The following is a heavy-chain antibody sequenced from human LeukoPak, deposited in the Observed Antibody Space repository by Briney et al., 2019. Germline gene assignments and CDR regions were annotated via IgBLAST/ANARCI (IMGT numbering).Heavy chain of an antibody. Sequence: GGSLRLSCAASGFTFSSNDIHWVRQAPGKGPEWVVVISYDGGNKYYADSVKGRFAISRDNSKNTLYLQMNSLRAEDTAVYYCAKGTHYYDSSGYWGAFDIWGQGTMVTVSS. CDR3: AKGTHYYDSSGYWGAFDI. CDR2: ISYDGGNK. CDR1: GFTFSSND. V-gene: IGHV3-30*18. J-gene: IGHJ3*02. D-gene: IGHD3-22*01.